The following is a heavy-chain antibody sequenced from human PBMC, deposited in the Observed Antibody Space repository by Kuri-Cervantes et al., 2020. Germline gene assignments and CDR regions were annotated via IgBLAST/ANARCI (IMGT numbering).Heavy chain of an antibody. J-gene: IGHJ4*02. CDR3: AGAAAGTR. CDR2: IWYDGSNK. CDR1: GFTFRSHG. Sequence: GESLKISCAASGFTFRSHGMYWVRQAPGKGLEWVAIIWYDGSNKYYADSVKGRFTISRDNSKNTLYLQMNSLRAEDTAVYYCAGAAAGTRWGQGTLVTVSS. D-gene: IGHD6-13*01. V-gene: IGHV3-33*07.